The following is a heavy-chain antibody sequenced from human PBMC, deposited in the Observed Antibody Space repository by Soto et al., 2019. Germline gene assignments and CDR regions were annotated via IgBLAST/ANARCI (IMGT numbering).Heavy chain of an antibody. CDR2: IIPIFGTA. CDR1: GGTFSSYA. J-gene: IGHJ6*02. CDR3: ASGYCSSTSCYSLRAYYYYGMDV. Sequence: GASVKVSCKASGGTFSSYAISWVRQAPGQGLEWMGGIIPIFGTANYAQKFQGRVTITADKSTSTAYMELSSLRSEDTAAYYCASGYCSSTSCYSLRAYYYYGMDVWGQGTTVTVSS. V-gene: IGHV1-69*06. D-gene: IGHD2-2*01.